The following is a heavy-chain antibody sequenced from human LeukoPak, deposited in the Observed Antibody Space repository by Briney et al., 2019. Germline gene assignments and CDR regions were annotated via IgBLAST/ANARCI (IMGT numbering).Heavy chain of an antibody. D-gene: IGHD5-18*01. J-gene: IGHJ4*02. V-gene: IGHV3-30*14. Sequence: GGSLRLSCAASGFTFSSYAMHWVRQAPGKGLEWVAVISYDGSNKYYADSVKGRFTISRDNSKNTLYLQMNSLRAEDTAVYYCARDQYSYGYEPFDYWGQGTLVTVSS. CDR1: GFTFSSYA. CDR3: ARDQYSYGYEPFDY. CDR2: ISYDGSNK.